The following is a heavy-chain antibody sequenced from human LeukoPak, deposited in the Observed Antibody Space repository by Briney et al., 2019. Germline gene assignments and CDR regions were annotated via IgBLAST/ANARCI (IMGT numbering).Heavy chain of an antibody. CDR1: GYTFTSYG. CDR2: ISAYNGNT. J-gene: IGHJ6*02. Sequence: ASVKVSCKASGYTFTSYGISWVRQAPGQGLEWMGWISAYNGNTNYAQKLQGRVTMTTDTSTSTAYMELRSLRSDDTAVYYCARGQYSYGVYYYYGMDVWGQGTTVTVSS. V-gene: IGHV1-18*01. CDR3: ARGQYSYGVYYYYGMDV. D-gene: IGHD5-18*01.